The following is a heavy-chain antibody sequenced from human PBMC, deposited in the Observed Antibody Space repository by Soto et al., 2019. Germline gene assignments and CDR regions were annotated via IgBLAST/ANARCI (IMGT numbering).Heavy chain of an antibody. D-gene: IGHD5-12*01. CDR1: GFTFSSYA. J-gene: IGHJ1*01. CDR3: AKDGHRRWLQPRYFQH. V-gene: IGHV3-23*01. Sequence: EVQLLESGGGLVQPGGSLRLSCAASGFTFSSYAMSWVRQAPGKGLEWVSAISGSGGSTYYADSVKGRFTISRDNSKNTLYLQMNSLRAEDTAVYYCAKDGHRRWLQPRYFQHWGQGTLVTVSS. CDR2: ISGSGGST.